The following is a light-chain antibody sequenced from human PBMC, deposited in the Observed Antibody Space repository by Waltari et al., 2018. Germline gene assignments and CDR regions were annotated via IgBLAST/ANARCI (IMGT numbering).Light chain of an antibody. Sequence: QSAPTQPASVSGSPGQSITIPCTGTSSDVGNYNYVSWYQQHPGKVPKLIIYGVSNRPSGVSNRFSGSKSGNTASLTISGLQAEDEADYYCSSYTGGSTFYVFGTGTKVAVL. CDR1: SSDVGNYNY. J-gene: IGLJ1*01. V-gene: IGLV2-14*01. CDR2: GVS. CDR3: SSYTGGSTFYV.